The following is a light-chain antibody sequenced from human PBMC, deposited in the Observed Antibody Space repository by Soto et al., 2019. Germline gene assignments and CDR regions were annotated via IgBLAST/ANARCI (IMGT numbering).Light chain of an antibody. CDR3: QSYDSSLRGV. J-gene: IGLJ1*01. V-gene: IGLV1-40*01. CDR2: ANN. CDR1: NSDIGAGYD. Sequence: QSVLTQPPSVSGAPGQRLTISCTGSNSDIGAGYDVHWYQQLPGTAPKLVIYANNNRPSGVPDRFSASKSGTSASLAITGLQADDEADYYCQSYDSSLRGVFGTGTKLTVL.